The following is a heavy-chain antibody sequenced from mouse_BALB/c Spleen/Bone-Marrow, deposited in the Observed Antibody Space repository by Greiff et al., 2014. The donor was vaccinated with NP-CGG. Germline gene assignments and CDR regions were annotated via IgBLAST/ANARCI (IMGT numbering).Heavy chain of an antibody. V-gene: IGHV1-54*01. J-gene: IGHJ2*01. CDR3: ARGDYRSYYFDY. CDR1: GYAFTNYL. Sequence: QVQLKQSGAELVRPGTSVKVSCKASGYAFTNYLIEWVKQRPGQGLEWIGVINPGSGGTNYNEKFKGKATLTADKSSSTAYMQPSSLTSDDSAVYFCARGDYRSYYFDYWGQGTTLTVSS. D-gene: IGHD2-14*01. CDR2: INPGSGGT.